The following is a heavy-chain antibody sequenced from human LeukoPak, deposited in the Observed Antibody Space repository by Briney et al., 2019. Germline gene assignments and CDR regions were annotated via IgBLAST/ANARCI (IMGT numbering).Heavy chain of an antibody. V-gene: IGHV1-2*04. D-gene: IGHD2-15*01. CDR2: INPNSGGT. CDR1: GYTFTGYY. CDR3: ARDGRGGGNAPFDP. J-gene: IGHJ5*02. Sequence: ASVKVSCKASGYTFTGYYMHWVRQAPGQGLEWMGWINPNSGGTNYAQKFQGWVTMTRDTSISTAYMELSRLRSDDTAVYYCARDGRGGGNAPFDPWGQGTLVTVSS.